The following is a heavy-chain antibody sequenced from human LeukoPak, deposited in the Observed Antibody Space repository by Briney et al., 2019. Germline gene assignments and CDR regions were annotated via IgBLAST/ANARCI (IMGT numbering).Heavy chain of an antibody. D-gene: IGHD2-2*01. J-gene: IGHJ6*03. Sequence: SVKVSCKASGGTFSSYAISWVRQAPGQGLEWMGGIIPIFGTANYAQKFQGRVTITADESTSTAYMKLSSLRSEDTAVYYCARARYQLLPPTNYYYYMDVWGKGTTVTVSS. V-gene: IGHV1-69*01. CDR1: GGTFSSYA. CDR2: IIPIFGTA. CDR3: ARARYQLLPPTNYYYYMDV.